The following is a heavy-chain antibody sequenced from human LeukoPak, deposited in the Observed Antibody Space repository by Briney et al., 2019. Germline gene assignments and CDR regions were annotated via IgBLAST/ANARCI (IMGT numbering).Heavy chain of an antibody. D-gene: IGHD2-15*01. CDR1: GGSISTSSYY. CDR3: ARPRSLAAPSSWFDP. CDR2: IYYSGNT. J-gene: IGHJ5*02. Sequence: SETLSLTCTVSGGSISTSSYYWAWIRQPPGKGLKWIGSIYYSGNTYYNSSLESRVTISVDTSDKHFSLELTSVTAADTAVYYCARPRSLAAPSSWFDPWGQGTLVIVSS. V-gene: IGHV4-39*01.